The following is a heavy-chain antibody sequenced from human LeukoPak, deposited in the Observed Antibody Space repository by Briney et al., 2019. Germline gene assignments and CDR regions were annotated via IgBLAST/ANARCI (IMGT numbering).Heavy chain of an antibody. CDR3: ARDRVDIVATISPDFDY. CDR2: ISSSGSTI. Sequence: GSLRLSCAASGFTFSSYEMNWVRQAPGKGLEWVSYISSSGSTIYYADSVKGRFTISRDNAKNSLYLQMNSLRAEDTAVYYCARDRVDIVATISPDFDYWGQGTLVTVSS. D-gene: IGHD5-12*01. V-gene: IGHV3-48*03. J-gene: IGHJ4*02. CDR1: GFTFSSYE.